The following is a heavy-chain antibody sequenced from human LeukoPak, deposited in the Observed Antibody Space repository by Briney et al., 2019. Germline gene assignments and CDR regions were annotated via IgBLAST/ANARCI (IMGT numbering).Heavy chain of an antibody. V-gene: IGHV1-2*02. Sequence: GASVKVSCKASGYTFTGYYMHWVRQAPGQGLEWMGWINPNSGGTNYAQKFQGRVTMTRDTSISTAYMELSRLRSDDTAVYYYAGDGASIVVVPAATNYYYYGMDVWGQGTTVTVSS. CDR1: GYTFTGYY. CDR2: INPNSGGT. CDR3: AGDGASIVVVPAATNYYYYGMDV. J-gene: IGHJ6*02. D-gene: IGHD2-2*01.